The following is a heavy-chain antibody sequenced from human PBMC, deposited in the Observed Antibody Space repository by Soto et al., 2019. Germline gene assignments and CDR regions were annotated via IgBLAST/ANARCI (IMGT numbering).Heavy chain of an antibody. CDR1: GGCFSGYY. V-gene: IGHV4-34*01. Sequence: PSETLSLTCAVYGGCFSGYYWSWIRQPPGKGLEWIGEINHSGSTNYNPSLKSRVTISVDTSKNQFSLKLSSVTAADTAVYYCARGGVFLLGSNVDYWGPGTLVTVSS. CDR2: INHSGST. D-gene: IGHD3-10*01. CDR3: ARGGVFLLGSNVDY. J-gene: IGHJ4*02.